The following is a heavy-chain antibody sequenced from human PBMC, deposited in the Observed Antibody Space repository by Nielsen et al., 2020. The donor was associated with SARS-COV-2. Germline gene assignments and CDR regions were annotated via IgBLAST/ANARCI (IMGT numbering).Heavy chain of an antibody. CDR3: AKVQREWELFDAFDI. D-gene: IGHD1-26*01. CDR1: GFSVSGNY. V-gene: IGHV3-66*01. Sequence: GASLKISCAASGFSVSGNYMSWVRQAPGKGLEWVSVIHNDGHTNYADSVKGRFTISRDNSKNTLYLQMNSLRAEDTAVYYCAKVQREWELFDAFDIWGQGTMVTVSS. J-gene: IGHJ3*02. CDR2: IHNDGHT.